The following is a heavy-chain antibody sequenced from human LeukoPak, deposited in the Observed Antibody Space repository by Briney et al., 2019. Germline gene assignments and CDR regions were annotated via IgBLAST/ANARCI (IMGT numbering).Heavy chain of an antibody. CDR1: GGSISTYY. CDR3: VTSIALAGWGAFDI. J-gene: IGHJ3*02. CDR2: IFHSGTT. Sequence: SETLSLTCTVSGGSISTYYWSWIRQPPGKGLEWIGEIFHSGTTNYNASLKSRVTISVDNSKNQFSLKLNSLTAADTAVYYCVTSIALAGWGAFDIWGQGTMVTVSS. D-gene: IGHD6-19*01. V-gene: IGHV4-59*12.